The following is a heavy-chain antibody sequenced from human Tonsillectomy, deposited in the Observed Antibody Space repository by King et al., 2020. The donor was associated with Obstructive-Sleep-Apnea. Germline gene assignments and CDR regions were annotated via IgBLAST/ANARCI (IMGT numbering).Heavy chain of an antibody. J-gene: IGHJ4*02. CDR2: ISYDGSNK. V-gene: IGHV3-30*04. CDR3: ARSLNYDFWSGFSY. D-gene: IGHD3-3*01. CDR1: GFTFSSYA. Sequence: HVQLVESGGGVVQPGRSLRLTCAASGFTFSSYAMHWVRQAPGKGLEWVAVISYDGSNKYYADSVKGRFTISRDNSKNTLYLQMNSLRAEETAVYYCARSLNYDFWSGFSYWGQGTLVTVSS.